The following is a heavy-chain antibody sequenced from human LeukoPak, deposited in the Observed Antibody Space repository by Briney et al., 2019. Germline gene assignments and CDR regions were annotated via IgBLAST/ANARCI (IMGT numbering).Heavy chain of an antibody. CDR2: VDPEEGET. Sequence: ATVKISCKASGSTVTDYYIHWVQQAPGKGLEWMGRVDPEEGETIYADRFQGRLIITADTFTDTAYMELSSLRSEDTAVYYCATEYSYYYDSSGYPLSYWGQGTLVTVSS. J-gene: IGHJ4*02. V-gene: IGHV1-69-2*01. CDR1: GSTVTDYY. CDR3: ATEYSYYYDSSGYPLSY. D-gene: IGHD3-22*01.